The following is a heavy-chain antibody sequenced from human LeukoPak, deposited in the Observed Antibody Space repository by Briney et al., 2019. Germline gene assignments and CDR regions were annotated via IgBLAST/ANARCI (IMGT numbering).Heavy chain of an antibody. CDR3: ASSEDFWSGTDC. CDR1: GGSISSGSYY. Sequence: SQTLSLTCTVSGGSISSGSYYWSWIRQPAGKGLEWIGRIYTSGSTNYNPSLKSRVTISVDTSKNQFSLKLSSVTAADTAVYYCASSEDFWSGTDCWGQGTLVTVSS. J-gene: IGHJ4*02. CDR2: IYTSGST. V-gene: IGHV4-61*02. D-gene: IGHD3-3*01.